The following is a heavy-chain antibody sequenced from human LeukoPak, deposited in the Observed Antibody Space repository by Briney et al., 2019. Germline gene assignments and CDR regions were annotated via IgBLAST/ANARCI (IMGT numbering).Heavy chain of an antibody. D-gene: IGHD6-13*01. V-gene: IGHV1-2*02. CDR2: INPKSGGT. CDR1: GYNFTDYY. J-gene: IGHJ6*02. CDR3: ARVRIGQQLDKYYYYAMDV. Sequence: ASVKVSCKASGYNFTDYYIHWVRQAPGQGLEWMGWINPKSGGTNYAQKFRGRVTMTRDTSISTAYMELSGLRSDDTAVYYCARVRIGQQLDKYYYYAMDVWGQGTTVTVSS.